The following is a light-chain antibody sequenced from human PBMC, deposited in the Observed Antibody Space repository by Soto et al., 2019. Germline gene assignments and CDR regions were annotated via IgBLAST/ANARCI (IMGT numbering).Light chain of an antibody. J-gene: IGKJ1*01. CDR2: GAS. CDR1: QSVTSD. Sequence: ETVMTQSPATLSVSPGERATLSCRASQSVTSDLAWYQQKPGQPPRLLIFGASTRATGVPARFIGSGSGTEFTLTISSLQSEDFGFYYCQQYNSWPWTFGQGTKVDNK. V-gene: IGKV3-15*01. CDR3: QQYNSWPWT.